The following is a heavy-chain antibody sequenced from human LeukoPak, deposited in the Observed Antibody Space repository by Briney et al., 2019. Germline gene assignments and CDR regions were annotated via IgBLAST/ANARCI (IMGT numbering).Heavy chain of an antibody. CDR2: ISAYNGNT. CDR3: ARVRGYFSVGSCYSVY. V-gene: IGHV1-18*01. Sequence: VSVKVSCKASGYTFTSYGISWVRQAPGQGLEWMGWISAYNGNTNYAQKLQGRVTMTTDTSTSTAYMELRSLRSDDTAVYYCARVRGYFSVGSCYSVYWGQGTLVTVSS. D-gene: IGHD2-15*01. CDR1: GYTFTSYG. J-gene: IGHJ4*02.